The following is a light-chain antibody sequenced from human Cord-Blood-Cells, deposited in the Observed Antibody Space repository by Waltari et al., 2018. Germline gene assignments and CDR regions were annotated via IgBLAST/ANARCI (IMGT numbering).Light chain of an antibody. CDR1: SSDVGGYNY. Sequence: QSALTQPRSVSGSPGQSVTISCTGTSSDVGGYNYVSRYQQHPGKAPKLMIYDVSKRPSGFPDRFSGSKSGNTASLTISGLQAEDEADYYCCSYAGSYTFVFGGGTKLTVL. J-gene: IGLJ3*02. CDR3: CSYAGSYTFV. V-gene: IGLV2-11*01. CDR2: DVS.